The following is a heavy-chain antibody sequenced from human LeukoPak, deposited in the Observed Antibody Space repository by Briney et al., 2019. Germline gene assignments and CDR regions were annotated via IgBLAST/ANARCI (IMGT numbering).Heavy chain of an antibody. V-gene: IGHV4-61*02. CDR2: IYTSGST. J-gene: IGHJ4*02. D-gene: IGHD3-10*01. CDR1: GGSISSGSYY. CDR3: ARLRTGSGSYHLIDY. Sequence: PSETLSLPCTVSGGSISSGSYYWSWIRQPAGKGLEWIGRIYTSGSTYYNPSLKSRVTISVDTSKNQFSLKLSSVTAADTAVYYCARLRTGSGSYHLIDYWGQGTLVTVSS.